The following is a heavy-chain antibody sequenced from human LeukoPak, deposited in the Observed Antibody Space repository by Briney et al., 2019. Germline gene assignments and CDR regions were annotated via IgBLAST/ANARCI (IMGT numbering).Heavy chain of an antibody. CDR2: IYHSGST. J-gene: IGHJ5*02. CDR3: AREGHCSSTSCYNYNWFDP. CDR1: GDSISSGYY. V-gene: IGHV4-38-2*02. Sequence: SETLSLTCGVSGDSISSGYYWGWIRQPPGKGLEWIGSIYHSGSTYYNPSLKSRVTISVDTSKNQFSLKLSSVTAADTAVYYCAREGHCSSTSCYNYNWFDPWGQGTLVTVSS. D-gene: IGHD2-2*02.